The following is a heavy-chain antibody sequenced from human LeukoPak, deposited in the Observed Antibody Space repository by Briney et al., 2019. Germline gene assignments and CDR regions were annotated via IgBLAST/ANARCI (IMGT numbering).Heavy chain of an antibody. Sequence: PGGSLRLSCAESGFTFSTYGMHWVRQAPGRGLEWVSGISWNSGSIDYADSVKGRFTISRDNAKNSLYLQMNSLRAEDTALYYCAKDISGFAGEQLVPNYYYYYGMDVWGQGTTVTVSS. D-gene: IGHD6-13*01. CDR2: ISWNSGSI. CDR1: GFTFSTYG. V-gene: IGHV3-9*01. CDR3: AKDISGFAGEQLVPNYYYYYGMDV. J-gene: IGHJ6*02.